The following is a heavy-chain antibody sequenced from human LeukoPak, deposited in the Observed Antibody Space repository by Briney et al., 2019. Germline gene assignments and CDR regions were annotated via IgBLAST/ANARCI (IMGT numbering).Heavy chain of an antibody. Sequence: SETLSLTCAVSGYSISSGYYWGWIRQPPGKGLERIGSIYHSGSTYYNPSLKSRVTISVDTSKNQFSLKLSSVTAADTAVYYCARLPNGTPPLVGSWGQGTLVTVSS. V-gene: IGHV4-38-2*01. CDR1: GYSISSGYY. J-gene: IGHJ5*02. CDR3: ARLPNGTPPLVGS. D-gene: IGHD2-15*01. CDR2: IYHSGST.